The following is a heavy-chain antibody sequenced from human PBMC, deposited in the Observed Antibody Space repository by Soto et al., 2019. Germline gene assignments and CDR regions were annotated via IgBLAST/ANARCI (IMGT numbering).Heavy chain of an antibody. CDR3: ARDGGEIIPAAIGGGYGMDV. Sequence: TGGSLRLSCAASGFTFSDYYMSWIRQAPGKGLEWVSYISSTSIYTNYADSVKGRFTISRDNAKNSLYLQMDSLTAEDTGVYYCARDGGEIIPAAIGGGYGMDVWGQGTTVTVSS. J-gene: IGHJ6*02. D-gene: IGHD2-2*01. CDR1: GFTFSDYY. V-gene: IGHV3-11*06. CDR2: ISSTSIYT.